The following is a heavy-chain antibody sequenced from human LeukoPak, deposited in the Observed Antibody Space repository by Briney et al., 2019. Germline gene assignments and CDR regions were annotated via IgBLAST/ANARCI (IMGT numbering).Heavy chain of an antibody. D-gene: IGHD1-26*01. CDR1: GGSISNYL. CDR2: IYYSGST. J-gene: IGHJ4*02. V-gene: IGHV4-59*01. Sequence: SETLSLTCTVSGGSISNYLWSWIRQPPGKGLEWIGYIYYSGSTNYNPSLKSRVTILVDTSKNQFSLKVSSVTAADTAVYYCARGQYSGSCFDNWGRGSLVTVSS. CDR3: ARGQYSGSCFDN.